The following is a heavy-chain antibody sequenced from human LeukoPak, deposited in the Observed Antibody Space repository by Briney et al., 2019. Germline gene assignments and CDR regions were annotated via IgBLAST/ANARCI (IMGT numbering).Heavy chain of an antibody. Sequence: GGSLRLACAASGFTFNGYGMHWVRQAPGKGLEWVAFVRYNGSLSYYADSVKGRFTISRVNSKNTLYLQMNSLRAEDTAVYYCAKGSGSYYNLPFVYWGQGTLVTVSS. D-gene: IGHD3-10*01. CDR1: GFTFNGYG. CDR3: AKGSGSYYNLPFVY. V-gene: IGHV3-30*02. J-gene: IGHJ4*02. CDR2: VRYNGSLS.